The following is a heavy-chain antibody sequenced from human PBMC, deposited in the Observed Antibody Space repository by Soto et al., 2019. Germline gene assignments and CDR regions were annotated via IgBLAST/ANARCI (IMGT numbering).Heavy chain of an antibody. Sequence: SETLSLTCAVYGGSFSGYYWSWIRQPPGKGLEWIGEINHSGSTNYNPSLKSRVTISVDTSKNQFSLKLSSVTAADTALYFCARNRVGRSWYVDYWGQGTQVTVSS. CDR3: ARNRVGRSWYVDY. CDR1: GGSFSGYY. V-gene: IGHV4-34*01. D-gene: IGHD6-13*01. J-gene: IGHJ4*02. CDR2: INHSGST.